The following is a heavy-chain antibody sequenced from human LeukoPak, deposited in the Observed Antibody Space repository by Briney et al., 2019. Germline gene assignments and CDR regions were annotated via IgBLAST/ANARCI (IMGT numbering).Heavy chain of an antibody. CDR2: MSASGSHT. D-gene: IGHD1/OR15-1a*01. J-gene: IGHJ4*02. V-gene: IGHV3-23*01. CDR3: AKVRSGNNYYFDY. Sequence: GGSLRLSCAASGFICSDFAMSWVRQAPGKGLEWVSGMSASGSHTHSADFVKGRFTISSDNFKNTLYLQMNGLRVEDTAVYYCAKVRSGNNYYFDYWGQGTLVTVSS. CDR1: GFICSDFA.